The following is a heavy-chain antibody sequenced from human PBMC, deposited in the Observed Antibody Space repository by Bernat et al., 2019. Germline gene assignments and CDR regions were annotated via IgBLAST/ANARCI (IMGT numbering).Heavy chain of an antibody. CDR1: GGSFSGYY. CDR3: ARGRYYDFWSGYYKRYYYYYMDV. Sequence: QVQLQQWGAGLLKPSETLSLTCAVYGGSFSGYYWSWIRQPPGKGLEWIGEINHSGSTNYNPSLKSRVTISVDTSKNQFSLKLSSVTAADTAVYYCARGRYYDFWSGYYKRYYYYYMDVWGKGTTVTVSS. D-gene: IGHD3-3*01. J-gene: IGHJ6*03. V-gene: IGHV4-34*01. CDR2: INHSGST.